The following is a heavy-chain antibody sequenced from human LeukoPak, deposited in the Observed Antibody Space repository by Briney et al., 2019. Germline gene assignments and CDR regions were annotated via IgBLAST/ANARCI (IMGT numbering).Heavy chain of an antibody. CDR2: FHYSVNT. CDR3: ARQSYSIHGLSHFNF. D-gene: IGHD3-3*02. Sequence: KPSETLSLTCAVSGDSITSQSQYWGWVRQPPGKGLEWVGSFHYSVNTFYNPSLEGRGTISVDTSSNQFSLKLTSATAADTAVYYCARQSYSIHGLSHFNFWGRGTMVTVS. V-gene: IGHV4-39*01. CDR1: GDSITSQSQY. J-gene: IGHJ3*01.